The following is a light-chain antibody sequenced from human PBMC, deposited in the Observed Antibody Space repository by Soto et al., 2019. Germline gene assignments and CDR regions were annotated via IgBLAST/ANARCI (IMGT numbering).Light chain of an antibody. CDR1: SSDVGGYNY. CDR3: CSYAGSSSSMV. J-gene: IGLJ2*01. Sequence: QSALTQPRSVSGSPGQSVTISCTGTSSDVGGYNYVSWYQQHPGKAPKLMIYDVSKRPSGVPDRFSGSKSGNTASLTISGLQAEDEADYYCCSYAGSSSSMVFGGGTKLTVL. V-gene: IGLV2-11*01. CDR2: DVS.